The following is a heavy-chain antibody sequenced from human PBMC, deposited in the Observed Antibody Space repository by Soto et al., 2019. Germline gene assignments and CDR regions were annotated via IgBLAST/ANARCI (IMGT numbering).Heavy chain of an antibody. CDR2: IIPMLGTP. V-gene: IGHV1-69*01. CDR3: ATDPQKYDDLGVDV. Sequence: QVQLVQSGAELQKPGSSVRVSCKVSGGSFSDYAISWVRQAPGQGLEWVGGIIPMLGTPNYAPELQGTVTITEDASTSTVYMELSSLLSEDTAEYYCATDPQKYDDLGVDVRGHGTKVIVAS. CDR1: GGSFSDYA. D-gene: IGHD3-3*01. J-gene: IGHJ6*02.